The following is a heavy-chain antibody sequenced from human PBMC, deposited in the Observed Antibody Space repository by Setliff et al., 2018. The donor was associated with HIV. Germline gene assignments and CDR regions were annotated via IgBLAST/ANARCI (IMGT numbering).Heavy chain of an antibody. CDR3: VRVSSSGYYGEGAFDI. CDR2: IYNTGRT. CDR1: GDSITRGSY. Sequence: SETLSLTCSVSGDSITRGSYWGWARQPPGKGLEWLGHIYNTGRTYDNPTLKSRVTISVDTSKNQFSLELTSVTAADTAVFYCVRVSSSGYYGEGAFDIWGQGTVVTVSS. V-gene: IGHV4-38-2*02. J-gene: IGHJ3*02. D-gene: IGHD3-22*01.